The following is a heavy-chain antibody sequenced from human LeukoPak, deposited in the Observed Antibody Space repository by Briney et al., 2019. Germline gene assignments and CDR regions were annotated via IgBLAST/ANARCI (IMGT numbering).Heavy chain of an antibody. CDR3: ARRGGSTATGYYFDY. D-gene: IGHD3-10*01. CDR1: GXTFSTYA. J-gene: IGHJ4*02. CDR2: ISSSTSYT. V-gene: IGHV3-11*06. Sequence: KSGGSLRLSCAASGXTFSTYAMSWVRQAPGKGLEWVSYISSSTSYTNYADSVKGRFTISRDNAKNSLYLQMNSLRAEDTAVYYCARRGGSTATGYYFDYWGQGTLVTVSS.